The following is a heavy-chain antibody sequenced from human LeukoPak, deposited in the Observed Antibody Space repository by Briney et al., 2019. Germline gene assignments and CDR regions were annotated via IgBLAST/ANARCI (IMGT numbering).Heavy chain of an antibody. D-gene: IGHD5-24*01. CDR1: GFTFRNYA. CDR2: ISGSGTFT. V-gene: IGHV3-23*01. CDR3: AKGRDGYNYEGFDY. J-gene: IGHJ4*02. Sequence: PGGSLRLSCAASGFTFRNYAMSWVRQAPGKGLEWVSGISGSGTFTYYADPVKGRFTISRDNSMNTLYLQMNSVRVEDTAVYYCAKGRDGYNYEGFDYWGQGTLVTVSS.